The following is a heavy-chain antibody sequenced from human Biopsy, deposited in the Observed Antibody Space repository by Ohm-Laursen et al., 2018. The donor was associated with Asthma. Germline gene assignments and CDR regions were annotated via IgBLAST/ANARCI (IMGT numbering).Heavy chain of an antibody. J-gene: IGHJ3*02. CDR3: ARTYYDVFAI. Sequence: ASVKVSCKASGDSLGSFLNYAIHWVRQAPGQRLEWMGWINAGNGNTKYSQKFQGRVTITRDTSASTAYMDLSSLRSEDTAVYYCARTYYDVFAIWGQGTMVTVSS. CDR2: INAGNGNT. D-gene: IGHD3-10*01. V-gene: IGHV1-3*01. CDR1: GDSLGSFLNYA.